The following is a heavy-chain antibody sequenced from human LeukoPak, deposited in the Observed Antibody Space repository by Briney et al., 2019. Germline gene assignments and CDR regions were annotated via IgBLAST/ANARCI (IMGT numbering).Heavy chain of an antibody. J-gene: IGHJ1*01. Sequence: PGGSLRLSCAASGFTFDEFAMHWVRQALGKGLEWVSFVSGDGGRTDYADSVKGRFTISRDNSKNSLYLQMNSLTAEDTAFYFCARDRMSRAPTYFHHWGQGTLVTVSA. CDR3: ARDRMSRAPTYFHH. CDR1: GFTFDEFA. D-gene: IGHD2-2*01. CDR2: VSGDGGRT. V-gene: IGHV3-43*02.